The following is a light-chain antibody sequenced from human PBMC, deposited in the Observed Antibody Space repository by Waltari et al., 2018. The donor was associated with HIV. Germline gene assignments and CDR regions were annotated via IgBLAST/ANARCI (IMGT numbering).Light chain of an antibody. CDR3: QSYDNTVNGWV. Sequence: QSVLTQPPSVSGAPGQNVTVSCTGSSSNIGTNYDVHWYQFLPGEVPKLLIYGTTPRPAGVPGRFSGSSSGTSASLAITGLQPADEADYYCQSYDNTVNGWVFGGGTRVTV. CDR2: GTT. V-gene: IGLV1-40*01. J-gene: IGLJ3*02. CDR1: SSNIGTNYD.